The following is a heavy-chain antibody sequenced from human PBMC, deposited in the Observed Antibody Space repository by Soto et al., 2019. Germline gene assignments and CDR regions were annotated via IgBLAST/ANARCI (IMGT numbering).Heavy chain of an antibody. V-gene: IGHV1-2*04. CDR3: ARDNGHGRGSSGAHGSSMDV. CDR2: INPNSGGT. Sequence: ASVKVSCKASGYTFTGYYMHWVRQAPGQGLEWMGWINPNSGGTNYAQKFQGWVTMTRDTSISTAYMELSRLRSDDTAVYYCARDNGHGRGSSGAHGSSMDVWGQGTTVTVSS. CDR1: GYTFTGYY. D-gene: IGHD6-19*01. J-gene: IGHJ6*02.